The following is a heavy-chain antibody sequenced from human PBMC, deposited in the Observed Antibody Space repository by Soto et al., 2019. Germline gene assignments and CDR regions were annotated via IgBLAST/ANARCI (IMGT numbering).Heavy chain of an antibody. Sequence: PGGSLRLSCAASGFTFSSYSMNWVRQAPGKGLEWVSSISSSSSYIYYADSVKGRFTISRDNAKNSLYLQMNSLRAEDTAVYYCARDRSYSRVWYTHPYWGQGTLVTVSS. CDR3: ARDRSYSRVWYTHPY. V-gene: IGHV3-21*01. CDR2: ISSSSSYI. D-gene: IGHD6-19*01. J-gene: IGHJ4*02. CDR1: GFTFSSYS.